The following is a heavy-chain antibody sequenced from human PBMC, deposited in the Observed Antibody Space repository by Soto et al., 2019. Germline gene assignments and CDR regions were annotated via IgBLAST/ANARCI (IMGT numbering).Heavy chain of an antibody. CDR3: ATNYYHSSGHQTRNFNWFDP. CDR1: GFTFSSYG. Sequence: GGSLRLSCAASGFTFSSYGMHWVRQAPGKGLEWVAVISYDGSNKYYADSVKGRFTISRDNSKNTLYLQMNSLRAEDTAVYYCATNYYHSSGHQTRNFNWFDPWGQGTLVTVSS. D-gene: IGHD3-22*01. J-gene: IGHJ5*02. CDR2: ISYDGSNK. V-gene: IGHV3-30*03.